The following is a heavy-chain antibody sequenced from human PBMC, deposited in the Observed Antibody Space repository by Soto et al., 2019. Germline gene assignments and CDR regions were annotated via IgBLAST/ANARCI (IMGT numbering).Heavy chain of an antibody. CDR3: ARDGFGDTAMVHYYDSSGYYHDAFDI. V-gene: IGHV1-18*01. D-gene: IGHD3-22*01. Sequence: QVQLVQSGAEVKKPGASVKVSCKASGYTFTSYGISWVRQAPGQGLEWMGWISAYNGNTNYAQKLQGRVTMTTDTSTSTAYRELRSLRSDDTAVYYCARDGFGDTAMVHYYDSSGYYHDAFDIWGQGTMVTVSS. J-gene: IGHJ3*02. CDR2: ISAYNGNT. CDR1: GYTFTSYG.